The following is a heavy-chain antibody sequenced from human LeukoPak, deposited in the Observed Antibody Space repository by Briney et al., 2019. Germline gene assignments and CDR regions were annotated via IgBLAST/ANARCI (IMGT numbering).Heavy chain of an antibody. Sequence: GASVKVSCKAYGYTFINYFMHWVRQAPGQGLEWMGWINPYSGSTNYAQRFQGRVTMTRDTSISTAYMELSRLRSDDTAVYYCARDVDMMGASYNFDYWGQGTLVTVSS. V-gene: IGHV1-2*02. J-gene: IGHJ4*02. CDR2: INPYSGST. D-gene: IGHD5-12*01. CDR1: GYTFINYF. CDR3: ARDVDMMGASYNFDY.